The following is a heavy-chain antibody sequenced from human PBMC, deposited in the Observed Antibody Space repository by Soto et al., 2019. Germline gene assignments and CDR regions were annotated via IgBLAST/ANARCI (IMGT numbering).Heavy chain of an antibody. CDR1: GGSFSGYY. CDR3: ARKKGYYYMDV. J-gene: IGHJ6*03. CDR2: INHSGST. V-gene: IGHV4-34*01. Sequence: SETLSLTCAVYGGSFSGYYWSWIRQPPGKGLEWIGEINHSGSTNYNPSLKSRVTISVDTSKNQFSLKLSSVTAADTAVYYCARKKGYYYMDVWGKGTTVTVSS.